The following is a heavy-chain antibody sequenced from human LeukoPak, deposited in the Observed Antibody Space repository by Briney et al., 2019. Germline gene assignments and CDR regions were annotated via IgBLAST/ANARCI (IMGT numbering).Heavy chain of an antibody. CDR2: INYSGAT. J-gene: IGHJ3*02. Sequence: SETLSLTCSVSGVSTRDYYWIWIRQPPGRGLEWIGYINYSGATNYTPSLKSRVTISVDKSKKQFSLKLRSVTAADTAVYYCAKKLWPHDAFDIWGHGTLVTVYS. CDR3: AKKLWPHDAFDI. V-gene: IGHV4-59*12. D-gene: IGHD2/OR15-2a*01. CDR1: GVSTRDYY.